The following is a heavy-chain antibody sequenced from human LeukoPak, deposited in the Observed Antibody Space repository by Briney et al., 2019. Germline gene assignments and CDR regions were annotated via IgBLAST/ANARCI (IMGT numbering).Heavy chain of an antibody. CDR2: ISGSADST. V-gene: IGHV3-23*01. Sequence: GGSLRLSCAASGFTFSSYSMNWVRQAPGKGLEWVSAISGSADSTYYADSVKGRFTISRDNSRNTVYLQMNSLRVEDTAVYYCAKETYASGPYYFDYWGQGTLVTVSS. D-gene: IGHD3-10*01. CDR3: AKETYASGPYYFDY. J-gene: IGHJ4*02. CDR1: GFTFSSYS.